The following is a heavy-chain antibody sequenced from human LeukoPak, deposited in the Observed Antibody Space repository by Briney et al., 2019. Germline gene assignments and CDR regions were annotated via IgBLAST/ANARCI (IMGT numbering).Heavy chain of an antibody. CDR3: ARSHPIVVPAAMGTIDY. J-gene: IGHJ4*02. CDR2: IYYSGST. D-gene: IGHD2-2*01. V-gene: IGHV4-39*01. Sequence: SETLSLTCTVSGGSISSSSYYWGWIRQPPGNGLEWIGSIYYSGSTYYNPSLKSRVTISVDTSKNQFSLKLSSVTAADTAVYYCARSHPIVVPAAMGTIDYWGQGTLVTVSS. CDR1: GGSISSSSYY.